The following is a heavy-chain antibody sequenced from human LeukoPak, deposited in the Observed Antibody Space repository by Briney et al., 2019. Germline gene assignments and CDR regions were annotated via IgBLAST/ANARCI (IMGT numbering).Heavy chain of an antibody. J-gene: IGHJ4*02. D-gene: IGHD4-11*01. CDR3: AKDVLPTVWSPEY. CDR2: ISGSGGTR. V-gene: IGHV3-23*01. Sequence: GGSLRLSCAASGFAFSTYAMSWVRQAPGKGLEWVSVISGSGGTRYYADSVKGRFTISRDNSKNTVDLQMNSLRAEDTAVYYCAKDVLPTVWSPEYWGQGTLVTVSS. CDR1: GFAFSTYA.